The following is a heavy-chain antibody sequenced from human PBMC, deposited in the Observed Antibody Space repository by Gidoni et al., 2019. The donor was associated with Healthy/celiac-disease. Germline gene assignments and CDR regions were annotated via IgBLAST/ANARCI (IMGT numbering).Heavy chain of an antibody. Sequence: QLQLQESGPGLVKPSETLSLTCTVSGGSISSSSYYWGWIRQPPGKGLEWIGSIYYSGSTYYNPSLKSRVTISVDTSKNQFSLKLSSVTAADTAVYYCARHESGDYYDSSGYLYYFDYWGQGTLVTVSS. CDR1: GGSISSSSYY. CDR3: ARHESGDYYDSSGYLYYFDY. D-gene: IGHD3-22*01. J-gene: IGHJ4*02. V-gene: IGHV4-39*01. CDR2: IYYSGST.